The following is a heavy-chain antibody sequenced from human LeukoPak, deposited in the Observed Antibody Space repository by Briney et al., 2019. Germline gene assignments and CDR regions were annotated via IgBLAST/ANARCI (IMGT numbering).Heavy chain of an antibody. V-gene: IGHV4-28*01. D-gene: IGHD5-12*01. CDR1: GYSISSNNW. CDR2: IYYSGDT. CDR3: AKKVAGIGYFDS. J-gene: IGHJ5*01. Sequence: SVTLSLTCAVSGYSISSNNWWAWIRQPPGKGLEWIGYIYYSGDTYFSPSLKTRVTMSVDTSKNQLSLMLSSVTAADTAVYYCAKKVAGIGYFDSWGQGTLVTVSS.